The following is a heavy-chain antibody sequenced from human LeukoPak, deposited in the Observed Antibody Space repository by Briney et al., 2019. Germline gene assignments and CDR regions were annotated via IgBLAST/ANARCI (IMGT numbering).Heavy chain of an antibody. V-gene: IGHV3-23*01. CDR1: GFTFSSYA. D-gene: IGHD6-13*01. CDR2: ISGSGGST. Sequence: PGGSLRLSCAASGFTFSSYAMSWVRQASGKGLEWVSAISGSGGSTYYADSVKGRFTISRDNAKNSLHLQMNSLRAEDTALYYCARANTAAAGGRTFDYWGQGTLVTVSS. J-gene: IGHJ4*02. CDR3: ARANTAAAGGRTFDY.